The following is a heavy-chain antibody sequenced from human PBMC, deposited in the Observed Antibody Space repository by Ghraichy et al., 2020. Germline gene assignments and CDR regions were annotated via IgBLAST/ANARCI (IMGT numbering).Heavy chain of an antibody. CDR2: IYWDDDK. V-gene: IGHV2-5*02. Sequence: SGPTLLKPTQTLTLTCTFSGLSLSTSGVGVGWIRQPPGKALEWLALIYWDDDKRYSPSLKSRLTITKDTSKNQVVLTMTNMDPVDTATYYCAHENQYGDYGNCYFDYWGQGTLVTVSS. D-gene: IGHD4-17*01. CDR3: AHENQYGDYGNCYFDY. J-gene: IGHJ4*02. CDR1: GLSLSTSGVG.